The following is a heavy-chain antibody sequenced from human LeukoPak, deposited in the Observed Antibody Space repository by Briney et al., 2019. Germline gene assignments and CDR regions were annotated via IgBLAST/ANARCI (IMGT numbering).Heavy chain of an antibody. Sequence: SETLSLTCAAYGGSFSGYYWSWIRQPPGKGREWIGEINHSGSTNYNPSLKSRVTISVDTSKNQFSLKLSSVTAADTAVYYCAREKGVVPAAIEFDYWGQGTLVTVSS. V-gene: IGHV4-34*01. CDR1: GGSFSGYY. CDR3: AREKGVVPAAIEFDY. J-gene: IGHJ4*02. D-gene: IGHD2-2*01. CDR2: INHSGST.